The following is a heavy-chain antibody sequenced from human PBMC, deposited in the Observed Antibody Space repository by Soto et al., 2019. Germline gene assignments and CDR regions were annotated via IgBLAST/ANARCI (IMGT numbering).Heavy chain of an antibody. J-gene: IGHJ4*02. D-gene: IGHD3-22*01. V-gene: IGHV3-15*01. Sequence: GGSLRLSWAAAGFTCGDAGVSRVRQAPGKGLEWVGRITSKTDGGTTDYAAPVKGRFTIASDHSKNTLYLQTTTLKTEDTAVYYCARDPSDDRRAYYYRYFHYPAQRTLLTLSS. CDR2: ITSKTDGGTT. CDR1: GFTCGDAG. CDR3: ARDPSDDRRAYYYRYFHY.